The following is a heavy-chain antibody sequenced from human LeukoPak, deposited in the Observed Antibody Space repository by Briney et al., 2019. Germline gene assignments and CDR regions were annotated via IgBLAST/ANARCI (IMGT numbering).Heavy chain of an antibody. CDR1: GFTFSSYW. D-gene: IGHD5-18*01. CDR3: ARDLTNTAMVKALDY. Sequence: GGSLRLSCAASGFTFSSYWMHWVRQAPGKGLVWVSRINSDGSSTSYADSVKGRFTISRDNAKNTLYLQMNSLRAEDTAVYYCARDLTNTAMVKALDYWGQGTLVTVSS. J-gene: IGHJ4*02. CDR2: INSDGSST. V-gene: IGHV3-74*01.